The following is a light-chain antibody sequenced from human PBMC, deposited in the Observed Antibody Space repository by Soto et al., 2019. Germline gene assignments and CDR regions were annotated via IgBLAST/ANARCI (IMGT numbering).Light chain of an antibody. Sequence: DIQMTQSPSAMSASVGDRVTITCRASQGISTFLAWFQQKPGKVPERLIYAASSLQSGVPSRFSGSGSGTEFTLTISSLQPEDFGTYYCLQHKSYPLTFGGGTRVETK. CDR3: LQHKSYPLT. CDR2: AAS. V-gene: IGKV1-17*03. CDR1: QGISTF. J-gene: IGKJ4*01.